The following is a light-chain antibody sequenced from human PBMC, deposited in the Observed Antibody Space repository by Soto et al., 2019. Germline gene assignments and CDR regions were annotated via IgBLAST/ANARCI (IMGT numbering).Light chain of an antibody. V-gene: IGKV1-27*01. CDR2: AAS. CDR3: QKYDRAPFT. CDR1: QGISNF. J-gene: IGKJ3*01. Sequence: DIQMTQSPSSLSVSGGDRVTITCRASQGISNFLAWYQQKPGRAPKLLIYAASTLQSGVPSQFSGSGSGTDFTLTISSLQPEDVATYYCQKYDRAPFTFGPGTKVDIK.